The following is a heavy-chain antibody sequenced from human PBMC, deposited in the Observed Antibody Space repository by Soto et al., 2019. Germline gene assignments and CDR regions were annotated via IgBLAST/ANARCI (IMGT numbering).Heavy chain of an antibody. CDR2: IIPIFRTP. V-gene: IGHV1-69*12. J-gene: IGHJ6*01. D-gene: IGHD4-4*01. CDR1: GGTFSKSA. Sequence: QVQLVQSGAEVKKPGSSVKVSCKASGGTFSKSAISWVRQAPGQGLEWMGGIIPIFRTPDDAQKFQGRVTITAEEYTSTAYMEWNSLRSEDTAGYYFARDKDRRQVSGNYCYAVDFWGPGTTVTVS. CDR3: ARDKDRRQVSGNYCYAVDF.